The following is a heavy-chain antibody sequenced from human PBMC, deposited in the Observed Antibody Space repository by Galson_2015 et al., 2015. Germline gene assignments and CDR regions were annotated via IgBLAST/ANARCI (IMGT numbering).Heavy chain of an antibody. CDR3: ARLGTAANDVWVGWFDP. Sequence: ETLSLTCTVSGGSISSSSYYWGWIRQPPGKGLEWIGSINYSGSTYYNPSLKSRVTISVDTSKNQFSLKLSSVTAADTAVYYCARLGTAANDVWVGWFDPWGQGTLVTVSS. D-gene: IGHD2-2*01. J-gene: IGHJ5*02. CDR1: GGSISSSSYY. CDR2: INYSGST. V-gene: IGHV4-39*01.